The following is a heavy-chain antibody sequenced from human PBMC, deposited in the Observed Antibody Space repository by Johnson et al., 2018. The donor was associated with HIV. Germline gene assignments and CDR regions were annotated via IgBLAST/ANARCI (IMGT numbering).Heavy chain of an antibody. CDR1: GFTVSGNY. V-gene: IGHV3-53*01. CDR3: ARQYADAFDI. CDR2: IYGGGST. J-gene: IGHJ3*02. D-gene: IGHD2-2*01. Sequence: VQLVESGGGLIQPGGSLRLSCAASGFTVSGNYINWVRQAPGKGLEWVSVIYGGGSTYYADSVKGRFTISRDNSKNTLYLQMNSLRAEYTAVYYCARQYADAFDIWGQGTMVTVSS.